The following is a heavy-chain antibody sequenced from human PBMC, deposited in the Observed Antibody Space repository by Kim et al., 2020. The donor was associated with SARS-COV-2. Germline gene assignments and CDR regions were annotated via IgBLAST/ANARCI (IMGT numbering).Heavy chain of an antibody. Sequence: GGSLRLSCAASGFTFSNAWMSWVRQAPGKGLEWVGRIKSKTDGGTTDYAAPVKGRFTISRDDSKNTLYLQMNSLKTEDTAVYYCTTEYYYDSSGYSTYYYYGMGVWGQGTTVTVSS. CDR2: IKSKTDGGTT. V-gene: IGHV3-15*01. CDR3: TTEYYYDSSGYSTYYYYGMGV. CDR1: GFTFSNAW. D-gene: IGHD3-22*01. J-gene: IGHJ6*02.